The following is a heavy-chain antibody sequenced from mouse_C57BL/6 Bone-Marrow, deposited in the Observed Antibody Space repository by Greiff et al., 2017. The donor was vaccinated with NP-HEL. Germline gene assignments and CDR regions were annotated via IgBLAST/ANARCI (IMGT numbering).Heavy chain of an antibody. J-gene: IGHJ2*01. CDR3: ARYYSNYFDY. D-gene: IGHD2-5*01. CDR2: ISYDGSN. V-gene: IGHV3-6*01. CDR1: GYSITSGYY. Sequence: EVQLQQSGPGLVKPSQSLSLTCSVTGYSITSGYYWNWIRQFPGNKLEWMGYISYDGSNNYNPSLKNRISITRDTSKNQFFLKLNSVTTEDTATYYCARYYSNYFDYWGQGTTLTVSS.